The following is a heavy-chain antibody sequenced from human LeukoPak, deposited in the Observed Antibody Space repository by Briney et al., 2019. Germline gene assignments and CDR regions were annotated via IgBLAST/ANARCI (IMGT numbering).Heavy chain of an antibody. Sequence: SETLSLTCTVSGGSISSYYWSWIRQPPGKGLEWIGYIYYSGSTNYNPSLKSRVTISVDTSKNQFSLKLSSVTAADTAVYYCARRPGAYYYGSGSYNWFDPWGQGTLVTVSS. CDR3: ARRPGAYYYGSGSYNWFDP. CDR1: GGSISSYY. V-gene: IGHV4-59*12. CDR2: IYYSGST. D-gene: IGHD3-10*01. J-gene: IGHJ5*02.